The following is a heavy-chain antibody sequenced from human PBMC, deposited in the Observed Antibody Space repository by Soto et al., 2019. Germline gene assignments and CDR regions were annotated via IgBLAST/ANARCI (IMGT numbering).Heavy chain of an antibody. V-gene: IGHV4-59*01. D-gene: IGHD1-1*01. CDR3: ARGHPERGFDP. Sequence: PSETLSLTCTVSGGSISSYYWSWIRQPPGKGLEWIGYIYYSGSTNYNPSLKSRVTISVDTSKNQFSLKLSSVTAADTAVYYCARGHPERGFDPWGQGTLGTVSS. CDR2: IYYSGST. CDR1: GGSISSYY. J-gene: IGHJ5*02.